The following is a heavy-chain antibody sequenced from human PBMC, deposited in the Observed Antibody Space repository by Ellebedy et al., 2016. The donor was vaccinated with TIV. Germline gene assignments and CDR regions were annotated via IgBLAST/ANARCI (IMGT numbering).Heavy chain of an antibody. Sequence: SETLSLTXTVSGGSISSYYWSWIRQPPGKGLEWIGYIYYSGSTNYNPSLKSRVTISVDTSKNQFSLKLSSVTAADTAVYYCARGAAMVSYYYYGMDVWGQGTTVTVSS. CDR3: ARGAAMVSYYYYGMDV. CDR2: IYYSGST. J-gene: IGHJ6*02. CDR1: GGSISSYY. D-gene: IGHD5-18*01. V-gene: IGHV4-59*01.